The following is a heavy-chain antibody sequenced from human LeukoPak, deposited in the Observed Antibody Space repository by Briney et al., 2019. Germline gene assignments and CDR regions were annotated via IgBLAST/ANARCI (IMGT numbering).Heavy chain of an antibody. CDR1: GFTASSQY. J-gene: IGHJ4*02. Sequence: GGSLRLFCSASGFTASSQYMSWVRPASGKGLEWVSFIRSDATTAYADSVQGRFTSSRDDSKNTLYLQMSSLRGEDTAVYYCARRRGGYGEGEFDYWGQGTLVTVSS. CDR3: ARRRGGYGEGEFDY. V-gene: IGHV3-66*04. CDR2: IRSDATT. D-gene: IGHD4-17*01.